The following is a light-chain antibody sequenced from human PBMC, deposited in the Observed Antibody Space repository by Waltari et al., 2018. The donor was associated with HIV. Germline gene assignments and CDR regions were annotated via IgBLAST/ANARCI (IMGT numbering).Light chain of an antibody. CDR1: RSVSSNY. CDR2: AAS. J-gene: IGKJ2*01. Sequence: ENVLTQSPGTLSLSPGERATLPCRASRSVSSNYLTWYQQRPGKAPRLLIYAASTRATAIPDRFSGSGSGTDFTLTISRLEPEDFAVYYCQQYGTSPYTFGQGTKVEI. CDR3: QQYGTSPYT. V-gene: IGKV3-20*01.